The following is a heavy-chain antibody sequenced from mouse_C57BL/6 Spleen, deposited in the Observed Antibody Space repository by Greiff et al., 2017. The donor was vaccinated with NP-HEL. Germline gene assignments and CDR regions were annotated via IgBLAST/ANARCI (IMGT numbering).Heavy chain of an antibody. CDR1: GFSLTSYG. Sequence: VKLVESGPGLVAPSQSLSITCTVSGFSLTSYGVDWVRQSPGKGLEWLGVIWGVGSTNYNSALKSRLSISKDNSKSQVFLKMNSLQTDDTAMYYCARSLGTTVVAPAYWGQGTLVTVSA. CDR3: ARSLGTTVVAPAY. J-gene: IGHJ3*01. CDR2: IWGVGST. V-gene: IGHV2-6*01. D-gene: IGHD1-1*01.